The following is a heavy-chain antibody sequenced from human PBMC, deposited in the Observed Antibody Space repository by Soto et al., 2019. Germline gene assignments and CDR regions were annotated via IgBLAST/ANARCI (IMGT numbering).Heavy chain of an antibody. Sequence: PGGSLRLSCAASGFTFSSYAMSWVRQAPGKGLEWVSAISGSGGSTYYADSVKGRFTISRDNSKNTLYLQMNSLRAEDTAVYYCAKDLIAARPMAENYYYYYMDVWGKGTTVTVSS. D-gene: IGHD6-6*01. CDR1: GFTFSSYA. V-gene: IGHV3-23*01. CDR2: ISGSGGST. J-gene: IGHJ6*03. CDR3: AKDLIAARPMAENYYYYYMDV.